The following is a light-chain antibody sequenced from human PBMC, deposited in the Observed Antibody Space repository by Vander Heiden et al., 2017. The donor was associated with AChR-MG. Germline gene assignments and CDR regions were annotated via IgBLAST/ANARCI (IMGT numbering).Light chain of an antibody. CDR2: AAS. V-gene: IGKV1-39*01. Sequence: DIQMTKSPSSLSASVGDRVTLTCRASQSISTYLNWYQQKPGKAPKLLIYAASNLQTGVPSRFSGSGSGTDFTLTVSSLQPEDFATYHCQQSYSDPVTFGQGTKLEIK. CDR3: QQSYSDPVT. CDR1: QSISTY. J-gene: IGKJ2*01.